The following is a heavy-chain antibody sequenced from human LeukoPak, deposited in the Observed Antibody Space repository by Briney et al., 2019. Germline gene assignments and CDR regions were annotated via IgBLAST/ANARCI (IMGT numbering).Heavy chain of an antibody. J-gene: IGHJ3*02. CDR1: GFTFSNFW. CDR3: ARAPVQYCGGDCDAFDI. D-gene: IGHD2-21*02. CDR2: INSDGSST. Sequence: PGGSLRLSCAAPGFTFSNFWMHWVRQAPGKGLVWVSRINSDGSSTTYADSVKGRFTISRDNAKNTLYLQMNSLRAGDTAMFYCARAPVQYCGGDCDAFDIWGQGTMVTVSS. V-gene: IGHV3-74*01.